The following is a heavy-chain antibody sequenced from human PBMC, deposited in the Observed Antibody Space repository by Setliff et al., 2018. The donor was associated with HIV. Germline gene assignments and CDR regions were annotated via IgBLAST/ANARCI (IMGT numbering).Heavy chain of an antibody. D-gene: IGHD6-25*01. Sequence: PGESLKISCHLSGYSFVDFWIGWVRQMPGKGLEWVGFIYPGHSDSRYSPSFRGQVTISADKSTTTAYLDWARLKASDTAMYYCVRYIGAAAGYIDHWGQGTLVTVS. J-gene: IGHJ4*02. CDR3: VRYIGAAAGYIDH. CDR1: GYSFVDFW. V-gene: IGHV5-51*01. CDR2: IYPGHSDS.